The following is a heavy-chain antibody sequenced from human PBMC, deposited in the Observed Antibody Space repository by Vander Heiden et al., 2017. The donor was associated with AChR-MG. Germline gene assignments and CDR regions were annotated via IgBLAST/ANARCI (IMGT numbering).Heavy chain of an antibody. Sequence: QVQLQESGPGLVKPSETLSLTCTVSGGSVSSGSYYWGWIRQPPGKGLEWIGYIYYSGSTNYNPSLKSRVTISVDTSKNQFSLKLSSVTAADTAVYYCARAHGSGSYVSDYYYYGMDVWGQGTTVTVSS. CDR1: GGSVSSGSYY. CDR2: IYYSGST. CDR3: ARAHGSGSYVSDYYYYGMDV. D-gene: IGHD3-10*01. V-gene: IGHV4-61*01. J-gene: IGHJ6*02.